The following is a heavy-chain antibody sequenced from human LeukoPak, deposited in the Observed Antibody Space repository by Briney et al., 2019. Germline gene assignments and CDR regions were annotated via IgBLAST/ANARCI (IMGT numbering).Heavy chain of an antibody. D-gene: IGHD5-18*01. V-gene: IGHV4-59*12. Sequence: PSETLSLTCTVSGGSISSYYWSWIRQPPGKGLEWIGYIYYSGSTNYNPSLKSRVTISVDTSKNQFSLKLSSVTAADTAVYYCARRRSGYTIPNWFDPWGQGTLVTVSS. CDR1: GGSISSYY. CDR3: ARRRSGYTIPNWFDP. J-gene: IGHJ5*02. CDR2: IYYSGST.